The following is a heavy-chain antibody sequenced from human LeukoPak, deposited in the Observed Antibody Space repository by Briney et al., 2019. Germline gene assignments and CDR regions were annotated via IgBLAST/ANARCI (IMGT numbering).Heavy chain of an antibody. D-gene: IGHD6-19*01. J-gene: IGHJ4*02. CDR2: ISSSGGTR. CDR3: ATLTVASTFDY. Sequence: PGGSLRLSCAASGFAFSVYEMYWVRQAPGKGLERVSYISSSGGTRYYADSVKGRFTISRDNAKKSLYLQMNSLRAEDTAVYYCATLTVASTFDYWGQGTLVTVSS. CDR1: GFAFSVYE. V-gene: IGHV3-48*03.